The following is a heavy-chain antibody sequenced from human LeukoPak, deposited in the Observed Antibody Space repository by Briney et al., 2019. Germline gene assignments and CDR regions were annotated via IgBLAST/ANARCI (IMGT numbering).Heavy chain of an antibody. D-gene: IGHD3-16*02. V-gene: IGHV1-58*02. CDR2: IVVGSGNT. J-gene: IGHJ6*02. CDR3: AAQRESSYYYYGTDV. CDR1: GFTFTSSA. Sequence: SVKVSCKASGFTFTSSAMQWVRQARGRRLEWIGWIVVGSGNTNYAQKFQERVTITRDMSTSTAYMELSSLRSEDTAVYYCAAQRESSYYYYGTDVWGQGTTVTVSS.